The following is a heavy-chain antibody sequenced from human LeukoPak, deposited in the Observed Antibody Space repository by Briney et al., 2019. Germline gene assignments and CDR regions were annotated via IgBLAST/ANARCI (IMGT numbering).Heavy chain of an antibody. V-gene: IGHV4-39*01. CDR3: ARQTGSGLFILP. D-gene: IGHD3/OR15-3a*01. Sequence: SETLSLTCTVSGVSISSSNSYWGWLRQPPGKGLEWIGSIYYSGNTYYNASLKSQVSISIDTSKNQSSLRLTSVTAADTAVYYCARQTGSGLFILPGGQGTLVTVSS. CDR1: GVSISSSNSY. J-gene: IGHJ4*02. CDR2: IYYSGNT.